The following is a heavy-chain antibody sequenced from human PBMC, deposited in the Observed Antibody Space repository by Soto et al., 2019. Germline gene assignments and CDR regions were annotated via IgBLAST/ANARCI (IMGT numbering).Heavy chain of an antibody. V-gene: IGHV1-3*01. CDR1: GYTFTSYA. J-gene: IGHJ5*02. Sequence: QVQLVQSGAEVKKPGASVKVSCKASGYTFTSYAMHWVRQAPGQRLEWMGWINAGNGNTKYSQKFQGRVTITRDTSASTAYMELSCLRSEDTAVYYCARGAHLVATKPRPGYNWFDPWGQGTLVTVSS. D-gene: IGHD5-12*01. CDR2: INAGNGNT. CDR3: ARGAHLVATKPRPGYNWFDP.